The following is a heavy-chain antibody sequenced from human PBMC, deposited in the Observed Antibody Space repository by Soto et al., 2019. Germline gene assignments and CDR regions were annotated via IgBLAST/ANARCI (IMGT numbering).Heavy chain of an antibody. J-gene: IGHJ4*02. CDR2: INHSGST. Sequence: QVQLQQWGAGLLKPSETLSLTCAVYGGSFSGYYWSWIRQPPGKGLEWIGEINHSGSTNYNPSLKSRVTISVDTSKNQFSLKLSSVTTADTAVYYCARDYGDYVVSYFDYWGQGTLVTVSS. CDR1: GGSFSGYY. D-gene: IGHD4-17*01. CDR3: ARDYGDYVVSYFDY. V-gene: IGHV4-34*01.